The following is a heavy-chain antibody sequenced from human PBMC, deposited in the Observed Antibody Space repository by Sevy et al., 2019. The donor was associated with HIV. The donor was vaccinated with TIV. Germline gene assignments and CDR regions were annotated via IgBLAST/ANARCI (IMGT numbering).Heavy chain of an antibody. V-gene: IGHV3-30-3*01. CDR1: GFTFSSYA. CDR3: ARDDEPDYYYFDMDV. J-gene: IGHJ6*02. Sequence: GGSLRLSCAASGFTFSSYAMHWVRQAPAKGLEWVAVISYDGSNKYYADSVKGRFTISRDNSKNILYLQMDGLRAEDTALYYCARDDEPDYYYFDMDVWGQGTTVTVSS. CDR2: ISYDGSNK.